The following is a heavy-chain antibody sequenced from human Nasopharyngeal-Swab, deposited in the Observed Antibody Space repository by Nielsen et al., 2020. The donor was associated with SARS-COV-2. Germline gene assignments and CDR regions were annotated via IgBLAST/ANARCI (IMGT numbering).Heavy chain of an antibody. V-gene: IGHV4-34*01. Sequence: SETLSLTCAVYGGSFSGYYWSWIRQPPGKGLEWIGEINHSGSTNYNPSLKSRVTISVDTSKNQFSLKLSSVTAADTAVYYCARGVAGYYDSRGRFDYWGQGTLVTVSS. CDR1: GGSFSGYY. D-gene: IGHD3-22*01. CDR3: ARGVAGYYDSRGRFDY. J-gene: IGHJ4*02. CDR2: INHSGST.